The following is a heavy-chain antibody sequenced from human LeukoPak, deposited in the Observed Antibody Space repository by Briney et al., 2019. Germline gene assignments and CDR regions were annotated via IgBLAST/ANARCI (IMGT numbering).Heavy chain of an antibody. CDR1: GGSISAYY. J-gene: IGHJ4*02. CDR3: ARFGTSSSRFFDQ. D-gene: IGHD6-6*01. Sequence: SETLSLTCTVSGGSISAYYWSWIRQPPGKGLEWIGYIHYSGTTNYYPSLKSRVTIALDASKNQFSLKLNSVTAADTAVYYCARFGTSSSRFFDQWGQGTLVTVSS. V-gene: IGHV4-59*01. CDR2: IHYSGTT.